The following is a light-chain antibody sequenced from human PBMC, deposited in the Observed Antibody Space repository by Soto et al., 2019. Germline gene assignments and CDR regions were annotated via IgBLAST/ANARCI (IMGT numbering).Light chain of an antibody. J-gene: IGKJ1*01. CDR3: HQYGGSPTWT. V-gene: IGKV3-20*01. CDR2: GTS. Sequence: EIVLTQSPGTLSLSPGERATLSCRASQSVSSSYLAWYQQKPGQAPRLLIYGTSSRATGIPDRFSGSGSGTDYSPTISRLEPDDFAVYYYHQYGGSPTWTFGQGTKVEIK. CDR1: QSVSSSY.